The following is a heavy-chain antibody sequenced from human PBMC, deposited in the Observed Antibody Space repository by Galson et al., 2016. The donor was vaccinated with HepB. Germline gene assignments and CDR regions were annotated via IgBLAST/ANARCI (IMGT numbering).Heavy chain of an antibody. CDR3: AGEGASGYALVY. J-gene: IGHJ4*02. CDR1: GDSVSSNSAA. V-gene: IGHV6-1*01. CDR2: TYYRSKWYN. Sequence: CAISGDSVSSNSAAWNWIRQSPSRGLEWLGRTYYRSKWYNDYAESVKSRITIKPDTSKNQFSLQLHSVTPDDTAFYYCAGEGASGYALVYWGQGTLVTVSS. D-gene: IGHD6-25*01.